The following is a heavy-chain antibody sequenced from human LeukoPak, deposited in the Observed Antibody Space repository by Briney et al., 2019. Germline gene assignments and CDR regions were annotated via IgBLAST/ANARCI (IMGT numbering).Heavy chain of an antibody. J-gene: IGHJ4*02. CDR3: TKGGRYSYGYGSDH. Sequence: GGSLRLSCAASGFTFSNYSMNWVRQAPGKGLEWVSSITSSGSYIYYADSVKGRFTISRDNAKNTLYLQMNSLRAEDTAVYYCTKGGRYSYGYGSDHWGQGTLVTVSS. CDR2: ITSSGSYI. D-gene: IGHD5-18*01. CDR1: GFTFSNYS. V-gene: IGHV3-21*01.